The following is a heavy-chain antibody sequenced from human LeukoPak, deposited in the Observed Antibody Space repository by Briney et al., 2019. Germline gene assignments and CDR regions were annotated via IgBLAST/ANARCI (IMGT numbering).Heavy chain of an antibody. Sequence: SETLSLTCTVSLDSTTSNFWSWVRQPPGKGLEWIGEIHRSGSPNYNPSLQSRVTISIDRSRNQIVLELSSVAAADTAVYYCAREILGGFNPGAYWGQGTLVTVSS. J-gene: IGHJ4*02. D-gene: IGHD1-14*01. CDR3: AREILGGFNPGAY. CDR1: LDSTTSNF. CDR2: IHRSGSP. V-gene: IGHV4-4*02.